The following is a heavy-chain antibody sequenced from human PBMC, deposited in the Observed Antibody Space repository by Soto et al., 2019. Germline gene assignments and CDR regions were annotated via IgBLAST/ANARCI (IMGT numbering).Heavy chain of an antibody. Sequence: PGGSLRLSCAASGFTFSSYAMSWVRQAPGKGLEWVSAISGSGYSTYYADSVKGRFTISRDNSKNTLYLQMNSLRAEDTAVYYCAKAKDSSSWYPVYFQHWGQGTLVTVSS. D-gene: IGHD6-13*01. V-gene: IGHV3-23*01. CDR3: AKAKDSSSWYPVYFQH. CDR2: ISGSGYST. J-gene: IGHJ1*01. CDR1: GFTFSSYA.